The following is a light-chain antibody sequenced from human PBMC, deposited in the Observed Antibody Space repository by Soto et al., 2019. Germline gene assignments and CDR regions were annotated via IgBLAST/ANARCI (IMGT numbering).Light chain of an antibody. V-gene: IGKV3-15*01. CDR3: QQYNSWPPLT. CDR2: AAF. J-gene: IGKJ4*01. Sequence: EIVMTQSPATLYVSPGERATLSCRASQSVNSYLAWYQQKPGQAPRLLIYAAFTRAPGVPARFSGSGSGTEFTLTICSLHSDDSAVYFCQQYNSWPPLTFGGGTKVEIK. CDR1: QSVNSY.